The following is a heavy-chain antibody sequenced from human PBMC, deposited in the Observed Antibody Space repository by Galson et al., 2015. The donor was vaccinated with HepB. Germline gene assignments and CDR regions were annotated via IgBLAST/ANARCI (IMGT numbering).Heavy chain of an antibody. J-gene: IGHJ4*02. D-gene: IGHD5-18*01. CDR2: IWADGTKQ. V-gene: IGHV3-33*01. CDR3: TRDGSGNTPFSYFDY. Sequence: SLRLSCAAYGFTFRNFGMHWVRQAPGKGLEWLAGIWADGTKQIHINSLNGRFTISRDNAKGTLSLQMNTLRAEDTAVYYCTRDGSGNTPFSYFDYWGQGILVTVSS. CDR1: GFTFRNFG.